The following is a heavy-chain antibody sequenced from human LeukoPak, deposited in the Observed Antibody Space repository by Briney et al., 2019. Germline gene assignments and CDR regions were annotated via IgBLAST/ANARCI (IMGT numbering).Heavy chain of an antibody. V-gene: IGHV4-59*12. D-gene: IGHD5-12*01. J-gene: IGHJ3*02. Sequence: SETLPLTCTVSGGSLRNYYWSWMRQPPAKALDGLGDIYYNGSTCYNPSLHSPDTITQDTCKHHLSLDLTYVTPADPGSYFCARDRPYSGRDAFDILGQGTVVTVSS. CDR2: IYYNGST. CDR1: GGSLRNYY. CDR3: ARDRPYSGRDAFDI.